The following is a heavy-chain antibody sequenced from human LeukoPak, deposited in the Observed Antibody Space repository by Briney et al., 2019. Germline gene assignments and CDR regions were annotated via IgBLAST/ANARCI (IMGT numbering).Heavy chain of an antibody. CDR2: IYYSGST. D-gene: IGHD3-10*01. CDR1: GGSIGSSSYY. CDR3: ARHKSPLPLH. V-gene: IGHV4-39*01. J-gene: IGHJ4*02. Sequence: PSETLSLTCTVSGGSIGSSSYYWGWIRQPPGKGLEWIGSIYYSGSTYYNPSLKSRVTISVDTSKNQFSLKLSSVTAADTAVYYCARHKSPLPLHWGQGTLVTVSS.